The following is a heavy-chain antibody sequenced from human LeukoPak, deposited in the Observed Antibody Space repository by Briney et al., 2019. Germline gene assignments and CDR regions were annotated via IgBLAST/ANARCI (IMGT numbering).Heavy chain of an antibody. D-gene: IGHD6-13*01. CDR1: GFTFSSYW. V-gene: IGHV3-7*01. Sequence: HPGGSLRLSCAASGFTFSSYWMSCVRQAPGKGLEWVANIKQDGSEKYYVDSVKGRFTISRDNAKNSLYLQMNSLRAEDTAVYYCSSSWYGAYYFDYWGQGTLVTVSS. J-gene: IGHJ4*02. CDR3: SSSWYGAYYFDY. CDR2: IKQDGSEK.